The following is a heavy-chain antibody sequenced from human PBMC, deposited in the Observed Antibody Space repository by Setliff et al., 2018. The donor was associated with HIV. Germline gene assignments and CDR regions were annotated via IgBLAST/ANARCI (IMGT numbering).Heavy chain of an antibody. CDR2: IIPILGIA. D-gene: IGHD1-26*01. V-gene: IGHV1-69*10. Sequence: SVKVSCKASGGTFSSYAISWVRQAPGQGLEWMGGIIPILGIANYAQKFQGRVTITADKSTSTAYMELSSLRSEDTAVYYCATTKYSGSYAGGGAFDIWGQGTMGTVSS. J-gene: IGHJ3*02. CDR3: ATTKYSGSYAGGGAFDI. CDR1: GGTFSSYA.